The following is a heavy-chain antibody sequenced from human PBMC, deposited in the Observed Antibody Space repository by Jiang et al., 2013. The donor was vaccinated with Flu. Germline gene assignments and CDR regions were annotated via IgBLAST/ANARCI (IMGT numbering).Heavy chain of an antibody. Sequence: GLVKPSETLSLTCTVSGGSISSYYWSWIRQPPGKGLEWIGYIYYSGSTNXNPSLKSRVTISGDTSKNQFSLKMSSVTAADTAVYYCARSVTDWFDPWGQGTLVTVSS. V-gene: IGHV4-59*08. D-gene: IGHD4-17*01. CDR1: GGSISSYY. CDR3: ARSVTDWFDP. CDR2: IYYSGST. J-gene: IGHJ5*02.